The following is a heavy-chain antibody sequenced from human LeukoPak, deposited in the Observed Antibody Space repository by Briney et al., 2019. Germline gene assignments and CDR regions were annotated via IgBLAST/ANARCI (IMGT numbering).Heavy chain of an antibody. D-gene: IGHD3-16*01. CDR3: AKWPEGAMDYFDY. CDR1: GFGFRSYA. V-gene: IGHV3-23*01. Sequence: GGSLRLSCAASGFGFRSYAMTWARQAPVKGLEWVSAISGDGTRTYYADSVKGRFTISRDNSKNTLYLEMSSLRVEDTAIYYCAKWPEGAMDYFDYWGQGTLVTVSS. J-gene: IGHJ4*02. CDR2: ISGDGTRT.